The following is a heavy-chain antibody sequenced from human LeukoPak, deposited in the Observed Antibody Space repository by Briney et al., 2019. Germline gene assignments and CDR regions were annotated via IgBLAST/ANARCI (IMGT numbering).Heavy chain of an antibody. J-gene: IGHJ4*02. CDR3: AKDGDCNFWSNYDH. V-gene: IGHV3-30*02. CDR1: GFSFNKYG. Sequence: GGSPRLSCATSGFSFNKYGMHWVRQAPGKGLEWVAYIRYDGSDKHYGDSVKGRFTISRDDSKNTLYLQMSSLRAEDTAVYYCAKDGDCNFWSNYDHWGQGILVTVSS. CDR2: IRYDGSDK. D-gene: IGHD3-3*01.